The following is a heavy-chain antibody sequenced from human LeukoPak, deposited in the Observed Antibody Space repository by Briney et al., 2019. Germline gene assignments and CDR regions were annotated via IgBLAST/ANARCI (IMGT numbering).Heavy chain of an antibody. CDR3: ARDDRGYVPI. CDR1: GYSFSTYG. Sequence: GASVKVSCKASGYSFSTYGMSWVRQAPGQGLEWMGWISTGNGNTKYAQNFQGRVTMTTDTSTSTAYMELWSLRSDDPAVYYCARDDRGYVPIWGQGNLGHVS. J-gene: IGHJ4*02. V-gene: IGHV1-18*01. D-gene: IGHD5-12*01. CDR2: ISTGNGNT.